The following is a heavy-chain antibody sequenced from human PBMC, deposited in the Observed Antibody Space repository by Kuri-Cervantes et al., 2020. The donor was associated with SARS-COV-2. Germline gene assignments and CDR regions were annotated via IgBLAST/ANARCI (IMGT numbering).Heavy chain of an antibody. CDR3: ARELGGGSV. Sequence: GESLKISCAASGFTFSSYSMNWVRQAPGKGLEWVSSISSSSSYIYYAGSVKGRFTISRDNAKNSLYLQMNSLRAEDTAVYYCARELGGGSVWGQGTLVTVSS. J-gene: IGHJ4*02. V-gene: IGHV3-21*01. CDR2: ISSSSSYI. CDR1: GFTFSSYS. D-gene: IGHD2-15*01.